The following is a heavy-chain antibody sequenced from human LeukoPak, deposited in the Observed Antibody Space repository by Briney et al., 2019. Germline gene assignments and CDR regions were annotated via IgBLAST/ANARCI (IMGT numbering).Heavy chain of an antibody. CDR3: AKEQISYGQLYYYYYYMDV. Sequence: GGSLRLSCAASGFTFSTYWMTWVRQAPGKGLEWVANIKPDGSQIYYVDSVKGRFTISRDNAKNSLYLQMNSLRAEDTAVYYCAKEQISYGQLYYYYYYMDVWGKGTTVTVSS. D-gene: IGHD5-18*01. V-gene: IGHV3-7*01. CDR2: IKPDGSQI. J-gene: IGHJ6*03. CDR1: GFTFSTYW.